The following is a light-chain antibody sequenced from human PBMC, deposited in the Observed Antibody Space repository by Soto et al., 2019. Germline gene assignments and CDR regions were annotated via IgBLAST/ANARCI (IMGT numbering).Light chain of an antibody. CDR1: QSISDT. J-gene: IGKJ1*01. V-gene: IGKV3-15*01. Sequence: EIVITQSAATLSVSPGGRATLSCRASQSISDTLAWYQQKPGQAPRLLIHGASTRATGFPARFSGSGSGTDFTLTISSLQSEDSAVYYCQQYDNWPWTFGQGTKVDIK. CDR3: QQYDNWPWT. CDR2: GAS.